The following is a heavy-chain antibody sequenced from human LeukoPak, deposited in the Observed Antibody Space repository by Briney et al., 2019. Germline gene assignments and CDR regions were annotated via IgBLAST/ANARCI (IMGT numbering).Heavy chain of an antibody. Sequence: SETLSLTCTVSGGSISSGDYYWSWIRQPPGKGVEWIGYIYYSGSTYYNPSLKSRVTISVDTSKNQFSLKLSSVTAADTAVYYCASSIVVVPAAIRRWGQGTPVTVSS. D-gene: IGHD2-2*02. CDR2: IYYSGST. CDR3: ASSIVVVPAAIRR. V-gene: IGHV4-30-4*08. J-gene: IGHJ4*02. CDR1: GGSISSGDYY.